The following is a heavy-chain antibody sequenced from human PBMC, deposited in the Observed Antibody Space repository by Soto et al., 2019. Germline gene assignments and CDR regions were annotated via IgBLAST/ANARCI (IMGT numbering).Heavy chain of an antibody. D-gene: IGHD5-12*01. J-gene: IGHJ6*02. Sequence: QVQLQESAPGLVKPSETLSLTCTVSGGSISSYCWSWIRQPPGKGMEWIGYIYYNGSTNYNPSLRSPVTISVDTSKNQFSLKLSSVTAADTAVYYCARDRPARASGYPLSPPYYYYVMDVWGQGTTVTVSS. CDR2: IYYNGST. CDR3: ARDRPARASGYPLSPPYYYYVMDV. V-gene: IGHV4-59*01. CDR1: GGSISSYC.